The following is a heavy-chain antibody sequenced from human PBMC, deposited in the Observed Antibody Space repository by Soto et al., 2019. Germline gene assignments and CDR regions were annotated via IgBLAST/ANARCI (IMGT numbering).Heavy chain of an antibody. Sequence: QVHLVESGGGVVQPGTSLRLSCAASGFSFSIFGMHWVRQAPGKGLEWVAGIWYDGSNKYYADSVKGRFSISRDNSKNTLYLLMNSLRAEDTAVYYCARDDKDEYGADRGGFGCWGQGTLVTVSS. CDR3: ARDDKDEYGADRGGFGC. CDR1: GFSFSIFG. J-gene: IGHJ4*02. D-gene: IGHD2-8*01. V-gene: IGHV3-33*01. CDR2: IWYDGSNK.